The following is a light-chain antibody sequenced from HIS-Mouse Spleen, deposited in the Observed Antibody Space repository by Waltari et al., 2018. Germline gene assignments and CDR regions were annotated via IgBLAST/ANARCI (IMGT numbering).Light chain of an antibody. Sequence: SYVLTQPPSVSVAPGKTARITCGGNNIGSKSVHWYQQKPGQAPVLVVYDESGRPSGITERFSVSNSGNTATLTISRVEAGDEADYYCQVWDSSSDHVGFGGGTKLTVL. CDR2: DES. V-gene: IGLV3-21*03. CDR3: QVWDSSSDHVG. J-gene: IGLJ2*01. CDR1: NIGSKS.